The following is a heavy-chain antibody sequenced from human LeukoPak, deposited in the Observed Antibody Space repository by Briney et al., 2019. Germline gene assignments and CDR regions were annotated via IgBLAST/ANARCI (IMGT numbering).Heavy chain of an antibody. CDR3: ARGLRGSGTSRVSSKISVHYYGMDV. D-gene: IGHD2-2*01. V-gene: IGHV4-34*01. J-gene: IGHJ6*04. CDR1: GGSFSGYY. Sequence: SETLSLTCSVYGGSFSGYYWSWIRQPPGKGLEWIGEINHSGSTNYNPSLKSRVTISVDTSKNQFSLKLSSVTAADTAVYYCARGLRGSGTSRVSSKISVHYYGMDVWGKGTTVTVSS. CDR2: INHSGST.